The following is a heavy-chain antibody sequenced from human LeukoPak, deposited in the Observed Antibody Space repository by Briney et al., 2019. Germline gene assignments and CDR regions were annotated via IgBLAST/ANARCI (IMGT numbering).Heavy chain of an antibody. CDR3: ARQLWFGEYYFDY. CDR1: GFTFSSYS. Sequence: GGSLRLSCAASGFTFSSYSMNWVRQAPGKGLEWVSSISSSSSYIYYADSVKGRFTISRDNAKNSLYLQVNSLRAEDTAVYYCARQLWFGEYYFDYWGQGTLVTVSS. V-gene: IGHV3-21*01. D-gene: IGHD3-10*01. CDR2: ISSSSSYI. J-gene: IGHJ4*02.